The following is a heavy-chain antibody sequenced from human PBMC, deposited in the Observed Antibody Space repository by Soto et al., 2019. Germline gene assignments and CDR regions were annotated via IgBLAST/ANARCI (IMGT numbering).Heavy chain of an antibody. CDR3: AREPQRYSSGWYEYFQH. V-gene: IGHV1-46*03. CDR1: GYTFTSYY. Sequence: GASVKVSCKASGYTFTSYYMHWVRQAPGQGLEWMGIINPSGGSTSYAQKFQGRVTMTRDTSTSTVYMELSSLRSEDTAVYYCAREPQRYSSGWYEYFQHWGQGTLVTVSS. J-gene: IGHJ1*01. D-gene: IGHD6-19*01. CDR2: INPSGGST.